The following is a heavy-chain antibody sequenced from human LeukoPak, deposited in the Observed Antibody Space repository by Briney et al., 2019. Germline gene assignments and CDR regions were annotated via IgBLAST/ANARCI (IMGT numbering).Heavy chain of an antibody. D-gene: IGHD3-9*01. CDR1: GYTFTSYG. CDR2: ISAYNGNT. Sequence: GASVKVSCKASGYTFTSYGISWVRQAPGQGLEWMGWISAYNGNTNYAQKLQGRVTMTTDTSTSTAYMELRSLRSDDTAVYYCARDLVIGQLGYYYYGMDVWGQGTTVTVSS. CDR3: ARDLVIGQLGYYYYGMDV. V-gene: IGHV1-18*01. J-gene: IGHJ6*02.